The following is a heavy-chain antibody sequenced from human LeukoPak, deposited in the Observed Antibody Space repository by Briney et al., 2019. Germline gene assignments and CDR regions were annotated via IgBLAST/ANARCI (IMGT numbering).Heavy chain of an antibody. D-gene: IGHD2-2*01. CDR1: GFTFSSYG. CDR2: ISYDGSNK. V-gene: IGHV3-30*18. J-gene: IGHJ5*02. Sequence: PGGSLRLSCAASGFTFSSYGMLWVRQAPGKGLEWGAVISYDGSNKYYADSVNGRFTISRDNSKNTLYLQMNSLRAEDTAVYYCAKDVWPYCSSTSCYPNWFDPWGQGTLVTVSS. CDR3: AKDVWPYCSSTSCYPNWFDP.